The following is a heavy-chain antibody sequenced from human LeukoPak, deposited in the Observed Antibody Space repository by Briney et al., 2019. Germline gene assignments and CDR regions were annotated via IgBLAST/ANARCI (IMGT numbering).Heavy chain of an antibody. J-gene: IGHJ4*02. Sequence: HTGGSLRPSCAASGFTFSNYAIHWVRQAPGKGLEWVAFTSYDGSNKHYADSVKGRFTISRDNSKNTLYLQMNSLRPEDTAVYYCARARFGYNRGPFDYWGQGILVTVSS. D-gene: IGHD5-24*01. CDR2: TSYDGSNK. CDR1: GFTFSNYA. V-gene: IGHV3-30-3*01. CDR3: ARARFGYNRGPFDY.